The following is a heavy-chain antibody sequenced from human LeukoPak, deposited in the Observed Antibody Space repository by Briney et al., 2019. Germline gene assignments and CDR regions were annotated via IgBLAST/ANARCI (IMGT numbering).Heavy chain of an antibody. CDR2: ISAISGDT. Sequence: PGGSLRLSCADSGFTLRNYVMSWVCQVPGKGLEWVSGISAISGDTYYAASVKGRFTISRDNSKNTLYLQMNSLRAEDTAVYYCAKDALDIVVVVADLSYYYMDVWGKGTTVTISS. D-gene: IGHD2-15*01. V-gene: IGHV3-23*01. J-gene: IGHJ6*03. CDR1: GFTLRNYV. CDR3: AKDALDIVVVVADLSYYYMDV.